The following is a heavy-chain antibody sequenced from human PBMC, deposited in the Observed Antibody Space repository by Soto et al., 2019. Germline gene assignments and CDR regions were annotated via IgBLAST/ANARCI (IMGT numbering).Heavy chain of an antibody. D-gene: IGHD3-16*02. CDR3: AKDTNDYSWGSYRAFDY. J-gene: IGHJ4*02. CDR1: GFTFSSYA. Sequence: EVQLLESGGGLVQPGGSLRLSCAASGFTFSSYAMSWVRQAPGKGLEWVAAISGSGGSTYYADSVKGRFTISRDNSKHTLYLQMNSLRAEDTAVYYCAKDTNDYSWGSYRAFDYWGQGTLVTVSS. V-gene: IGHV3-23*01. CDR2: ISGSGGST.